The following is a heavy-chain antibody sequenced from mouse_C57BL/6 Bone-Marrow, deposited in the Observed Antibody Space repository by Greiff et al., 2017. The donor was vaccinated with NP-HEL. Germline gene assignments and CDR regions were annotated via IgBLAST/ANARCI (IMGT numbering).Heavy chain of an antibody. Sequence: EVKVEESGGGLVQPGGSMKLSCAASGFTFSDAWMDWVRQSPEKGLEWVAELSNKANNNATYYAESVKGRVTISRDDSKSCVFLQKNSLRAEDTGIYDCTKRLYDGYYQYYFDYWGKGTTLTVSS. CDR1: GFTFSDAW. CDR3: TKRLYDGYYQYYFDY. V-gene: IGHV6-6*01. CDR2: LSNKANNNAT. D-gene: IGHD2-3*01. J-gene: IGHJ2*01.